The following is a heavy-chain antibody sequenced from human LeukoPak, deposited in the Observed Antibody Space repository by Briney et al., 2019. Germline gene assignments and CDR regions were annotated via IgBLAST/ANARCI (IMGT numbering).Heavy chain of an antibody. CDR3: ARVLGYYDSSGPDAIDY. V-gene: IGHV4-59*01. D-gene: IGHD3-22*01. J-gene: IGHJ4*02. CDR1: GGSISSYY. Sequence: SETLSLTCTVSGGSISSYYWSWIRQPPGKGLERIGYIYYSGSTNYNPSLKSRVTISVDTSKNQFSLKLSSVTAADTAVYYCARVLGYYDSSGPDAIDYWGQGTLVTVSS. CDR2: IYYSGST.